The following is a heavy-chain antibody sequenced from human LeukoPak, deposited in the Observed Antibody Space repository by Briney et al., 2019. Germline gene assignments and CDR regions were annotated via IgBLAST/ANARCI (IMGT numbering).Heavy chain of an antibody. V-gene: IGHV3-23*01. CDR3: AKDLISHSGVGSSEKVDY. CDR1: GFTFNYYA. CDR2: ILGGGGTT. Sequence: GGSLRLSCVASGFTFNYYAMNWVRQAPGKGLEWVSAILGGGGTTSYADSVKGRFTISRDNSKNTLYLQMNSLSAEDTAVYYCAKDLISHSGVGSSEKVDYWGQGILVTVSS. D-gene: IGHD3-10*01. J-gene: IGHJ4*02.